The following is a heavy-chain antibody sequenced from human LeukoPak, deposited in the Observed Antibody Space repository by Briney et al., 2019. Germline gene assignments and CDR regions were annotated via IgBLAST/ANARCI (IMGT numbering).Heavy chain of an antibody. CDR1: GFTFDDYA. CDR2: ISWNSGII. J-gene: IGHJ4*02. V-gene: IGHV3-9*01. Sequence: GGSLRLSCVASGFTFDDYAMHWDRQAPGKGLEWVSGISWNSGIIGHADSVKGRFTISRDNAKNSLYLQMNSLRAEDTALYYCAKASHSRYCSGGSCYFDYWGQGTLVPVSS. CDR3: AKASHSRYCSGGSCYFDY. D-gene: IGHD2-15*01.